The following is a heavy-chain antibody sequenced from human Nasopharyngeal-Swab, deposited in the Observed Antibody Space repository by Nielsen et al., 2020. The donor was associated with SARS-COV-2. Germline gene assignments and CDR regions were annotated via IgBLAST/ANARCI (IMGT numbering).Heavy chain of an antibody. Sequence: GGSLRLSCAASGFTFSDYYMSWIRQAPGKGLEWVSYISSSSSDTNYADSVKGRFIISRDNAKNSLYLQMNSLRAEDTAVYYWARYSSGWNFDYWGQGILVTVSS. V-gene: IGHV3-11*06. CDR3: ARYSSGWNFDY. CDR1: GFTFSDYY. D-gene: IGHD6-19*01. CDR2: ISSSSSDT. J-gene: IGHJ4*02.